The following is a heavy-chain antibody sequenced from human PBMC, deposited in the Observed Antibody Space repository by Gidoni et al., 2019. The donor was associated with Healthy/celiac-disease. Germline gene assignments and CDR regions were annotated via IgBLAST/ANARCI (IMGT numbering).Heavy chain of an antibody. CDR3: AKDIAAAEDDYYYYGMDV. Sequence: EVQLVESGGGLVQPGRSLRLSCAASGFPFVDSAMHWVRQAPGKGLEWVSGISWNSGSIGYADSVKGRFTISRDNAKNSLYLQMNSLRAEDTALYYCAKDIAAAEDDYYYYGMDVWGQGTTVTVSS. CDR1: GFPFVDSA. D-gene: IGHD6-13*01. CDR2: ISWNSGSI. J-gene: IGHJ6*02. V-gene: IGHV3-9*01.